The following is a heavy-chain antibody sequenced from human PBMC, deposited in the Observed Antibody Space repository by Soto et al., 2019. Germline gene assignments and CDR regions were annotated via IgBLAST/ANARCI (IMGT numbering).Heavy chain of an antibody. V-gene: IGHV3-30*18. CDR3: AKDLRRAFYGMDV. J-gene: IGHJ6*02. CDR1: GFTFSSYG. Sequence: ESGGGVVQPGTSLRLSCAASGFTFSSYGMHWVRQAPGKGLEWVTLLSYDGSNEYYADSVKGRFTISRDNSKNTLYLQMNSLRTEDTAVYYCAKDLRRAFYGMDVWGQGTTVTVSS. CDR2: LSYDGSNE. D-gene: IGHD3-9*01.